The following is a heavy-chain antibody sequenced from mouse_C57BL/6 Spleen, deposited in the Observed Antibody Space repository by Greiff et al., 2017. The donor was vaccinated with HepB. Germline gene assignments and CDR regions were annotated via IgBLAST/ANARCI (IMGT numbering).Heavy chain of an antibody. CDR3: ARGYYGSLAY. V-gene: IGHV1-63*01. CDR1: GYTFTNYW. D-gene: IGHD1-1*01. Sequence: VKLVESGAELVRPGTSVKMSCKASGYTFTNYWIGWAKQRPGHGLEWIGDIYPGGGYTNYNEKFKGKATLTADKSSSTAYMQFSSLTSEDSAIYDCARGYYGSLAYWGQGTLVTVSA. J-gene: IGHJ3*01. CDR2: IYPGGGYT.